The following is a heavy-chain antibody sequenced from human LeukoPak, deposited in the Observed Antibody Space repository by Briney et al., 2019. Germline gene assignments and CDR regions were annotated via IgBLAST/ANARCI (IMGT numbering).Heavy chain of an antibody. CDR3: AKEHIVLMVYAGGY. Sequence: GGSLRLSCTVSGFTVSSNSMSWVRQAPGKGLEWVSFIYSDNTHYSDSVKGRFTISRDNSKNTLYLQMNSLRAEDTAVYYCAKEHIVLMVYAGGYWGQGTLVTVSS. D-gene: IGHD2-8*01. CDR1: GFTVSSNS. CDR2: IYSDNT. V-gene: IGHV3-53*01. J-gene: IGHJ4*02.